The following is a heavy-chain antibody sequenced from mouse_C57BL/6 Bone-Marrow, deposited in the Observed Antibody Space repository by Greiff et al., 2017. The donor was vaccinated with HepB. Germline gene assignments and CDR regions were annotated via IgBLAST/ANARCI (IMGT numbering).Heavy chain of an antibody. CDR1: GISITTGNYR. Sequence: EVQLQQSGPGLVKPSQTVFLTCTVTGISITTGNYRWSWIRQFPGNKLEWIGYIYYSGTITYNPSLTSRTTITRDTPKNQFFLEMNSLTAEDTATYYCARSDIYYYGSSYFSYAMDYWGQGTSVTVAS. V-gene: IGHV3-5*01. CDR2: IYYSGTI. J-gene: IGHJ4*01. D-gene: IGHD1-1*01. CDR3: ARSDIYYYGSSYFSYAMDY.